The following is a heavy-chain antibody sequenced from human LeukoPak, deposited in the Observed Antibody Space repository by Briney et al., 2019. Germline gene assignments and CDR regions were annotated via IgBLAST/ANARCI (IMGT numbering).Heavy chain of an antibody. CDR2: ISYDGSNK. Sequence: GRSLRLSCAASGFTFSSYGMHWVRQAPGKGLEWVAVISYDGSNKYYADSVKGRFTFSRDNSKNTLYLQMNSLRAEDTAVYYCAKPTYDAGESDAFDIWGQGTMVTVSS. J-gene: IGHJ3*02. CDR1: GFTFSSYG. CDR3: AKPTYDAGESDAFDI. V-gene: IGHV3-30*18. D-gene: IGHD3-16*01.